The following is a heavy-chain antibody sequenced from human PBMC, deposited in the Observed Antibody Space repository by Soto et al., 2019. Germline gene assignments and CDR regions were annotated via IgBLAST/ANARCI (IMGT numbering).Heavy chain of an antibody. CDR1: GGTFSSYA. D-gene: IGHD1-26*01. CDR3: ASRPLGATNYYYYGMDV. CDR2: IIPIFGTA. J-gene: IGHJ6*02. Sequence: ASVKVSCKASGGTFSSYAISWVRQAPGQGLEWMGGIIPIFGTANYAQKFQGRVTITADESTSTAYMELSSLRSEDTAVYYCASRPLGATNYYYYGMDVWGQGTTVTVSS. V-gene: IGHV1-69*13.